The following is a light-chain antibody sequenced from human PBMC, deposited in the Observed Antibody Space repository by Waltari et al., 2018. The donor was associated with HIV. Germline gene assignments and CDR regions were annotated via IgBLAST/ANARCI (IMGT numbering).Light chain of an antibody. J-gene: IGLJ2*01. V-gene: IGLV3-21*04. Sequence: SYVLTQPPSASVAPGKTARITCEGKNIGVKSVHWYQQKPGQAPVLVIYDDDDRPSGIPERFSGSSSGNTATLTINRVEAGDEADYYCQVWDSSSDHRIFGGGTKLTVL. CDR2: DDD. CDR3: QVWDSSSDHRI. CDR1: NIGVKS.